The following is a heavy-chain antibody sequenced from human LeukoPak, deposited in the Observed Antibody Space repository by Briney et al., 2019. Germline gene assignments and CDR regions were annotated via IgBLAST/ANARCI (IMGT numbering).Heavy chain of an antibody. CDR2: ISAYNGNT. Sequence: GASVKVSCKASGYTFTSYGISWVRQAPGQGLEWMGWISAYNGNTNYAQKLQGRVTMTTDTSTSTAYMELRSLRSDDTAVYYCARDSYALLRYFDWLTVAFDIWGQGTMVTVSS. J-gene: IGHJ3*02. CDR3: ARDSYALLRYFDWLTVAFDI. CDR1: GYTFTSYG. V-gene: IGHV1-18*01. D-gene: IGHD3-9*01.